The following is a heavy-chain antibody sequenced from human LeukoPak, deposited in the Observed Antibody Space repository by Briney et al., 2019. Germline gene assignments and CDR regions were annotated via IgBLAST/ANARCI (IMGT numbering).Heavy chain of an antibody. V-gene: IGHV1-46*01. CDR1: GYTFTRYS. Sequence: ASVKVSCKPSGYTFTRYSVHWERQAPGQGLEWMGIINPSGGSTSYAQKFQGRVTMTRDTSTSTVYMELSSLRSDDTAVYYCARHSHMDVWGKGTTVTVYS. CDR3: ARHSHMDV. J-gene: IGHJ6*04. D-gene: IGHD2-21*01. CDR2: INPSGGST.